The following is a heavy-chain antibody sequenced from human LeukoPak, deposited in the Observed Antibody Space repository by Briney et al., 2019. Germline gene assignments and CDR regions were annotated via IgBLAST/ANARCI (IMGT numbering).Heavy chain of an antibody. CDR2: ISSSGSTI. Sequence: PGGSLRLSCAASGFTFSASDMNWVRQTPGKGLEWVSYISSSGSTIYYADSVKGRFTISRDNAKNSLYLQMNSLRAEDTAVYYCAKDGRVLLWFGEPLNWFDPWGQGTLVTVSS. J-gene: IGHJ5*02. V-gene: IGHV3-11*04. CDR3: AKDGRVLLWFGEPLNWFDP. D-gene: IGHD3-10*01. CDR1: GFTFSASD.